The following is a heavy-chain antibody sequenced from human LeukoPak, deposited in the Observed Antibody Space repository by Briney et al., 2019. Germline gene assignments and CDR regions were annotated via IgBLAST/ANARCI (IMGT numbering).Heavy chain of an antibody. D-gene: IGHD6-19*01. CDR1: GDSVSSNRAA. V-gene: IGHV6-1*01. J-gene: IGHJ4*02. CDR3: ARASYSSGWYSDY. Sequence: SQTLSLTCAISGDSVSSNRAAWNWIRKSPSRGLEWLGRTYYRSKWSSDYAVSVQSRITISPDTSKNQFSLQLNSVTPEDTAVYYCARASYSSGWYSDYWGQGTLVTVSS. CDR2: TYYRSKWSS.